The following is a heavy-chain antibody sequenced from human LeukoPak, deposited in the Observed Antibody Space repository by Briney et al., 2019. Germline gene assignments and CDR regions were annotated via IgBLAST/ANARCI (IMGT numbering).Heavy chain of an antibody. D-gene: IGHD3-10*01. CDR1: GFTFSSYA. CDR3: AIITYDY. CDR2: ISDSGAGT. Sequence: PGGSLRLSCAASGFTFSSYAMSWVRQAPGKGLEWVSSISDSGAGTYYADSVKCRFTISRDNSKNTLYLQMNSLRAEDTAVYYCAIITYDYWGQGTLVTVSS. J-gene: IGHJ4*02. V-gene: IGHV3-23*01.